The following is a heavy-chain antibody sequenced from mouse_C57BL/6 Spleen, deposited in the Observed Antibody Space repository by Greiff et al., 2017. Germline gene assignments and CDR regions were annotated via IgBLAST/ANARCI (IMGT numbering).Heavy chain of an antibody. CDR2: IDPETGGT. CDR1: GYTFTDYE. V-gene: IGHV1-15*01. D-gene: IGHD3-2*02. Sequence: VQLQQSGAELVRPGASVTLSCKASGYTFTDYEMHWVKQTPVHGLEWIGAIDPETGGTAYNQKFKGKAILTADKSSSTAYMELRSLTSEDSAVYYCTGAAQASQVWFAYWGQGTPVTVSA. J-gene: IGHJ3*01. CDR3: TGAAQASQVWFAY.